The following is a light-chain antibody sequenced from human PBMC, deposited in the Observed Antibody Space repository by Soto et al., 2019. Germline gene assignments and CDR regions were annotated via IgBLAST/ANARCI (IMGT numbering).Light chain of an antibody. CDR2: EIS. V-gene: IGKV2-24*01. CDR1: QGLVHSDGNTY. Sequence: XVMTQTPLSSPVTLGQPASISCRSSQGLVHSDGNTYLSWLQQRPGQPPRLLIYEISNRFSGVPDRFRGSGAGTDFTLKISRVEAEDVGIYYCMQATQFPYTFGQGTKLEIK. J-gene: IGKJ2*01. CDR3: MQATQFPYT.